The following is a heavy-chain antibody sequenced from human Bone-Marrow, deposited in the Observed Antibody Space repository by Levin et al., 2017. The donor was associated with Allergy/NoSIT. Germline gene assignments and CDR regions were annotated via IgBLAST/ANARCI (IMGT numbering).Heavy chain of an antibody. Sequence: SLPVSCPASGSPFPGYSMHWVRQAPGQGLEWMGRINPNTGGTSYVQKFQGRVTMTRDTSINTAYMELSRLRSDDTAFYYCAKERGGGTWYYDYWGQGTLVTVSS. CDR3: AKERGGGTWYYDY. J-gene: IGHJ4*02. CDR2: INPNTGGT. D-gene: IGHD2-15*01. CDR1: GSPFPGYS. V-gene: IGHV1-2*06.